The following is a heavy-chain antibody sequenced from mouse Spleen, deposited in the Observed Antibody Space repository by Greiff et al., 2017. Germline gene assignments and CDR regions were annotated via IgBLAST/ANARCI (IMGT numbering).Heavy chain of an antibody. J-gene: IGHJ4*01. V-gene: IGHV1-7*01. CDR3: ARSTMIKKDAMDY. Sequence: VQLQQSGAELAKPGASVKLSCKASGYTFTSYWMHWVKQRPGQGLEWIGYINPSSGYTKYNQKFKDKATLTADKSSSTAYMQLSSLTYEDSAVYYCARSTMIKKDAMDYWGQGTSVTVSS. CDR2: INPSSGYT. CDR1: GYTFTSYW. D-gene: IGHD2-4*01.